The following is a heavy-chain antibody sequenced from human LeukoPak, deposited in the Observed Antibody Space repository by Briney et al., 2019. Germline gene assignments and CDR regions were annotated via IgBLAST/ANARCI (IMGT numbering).Heavy chain of an antibody. Sequence: GGSLRLSCAASGFTFSSYAMNWVRQAPGKGLEWVSAISGGGGSTYYADSVKGRFTISRDNSKNTLYLQMNSLRAEDTAVYYCAKDRAGVLRFLEWLNDFDYWGQGTLVTVSS. CDR2: ISGGGGST. V-gene: IGHV3-23*01. J-gene: IGHJ4*02. CDR1: GFTFSSYA. D-gene: IGHD3-3*01. CDR3: AKDRAGVLRFLEWLNDFDY.